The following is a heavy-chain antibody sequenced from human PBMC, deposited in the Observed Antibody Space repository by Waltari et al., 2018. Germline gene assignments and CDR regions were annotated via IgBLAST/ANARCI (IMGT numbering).Heavy chain of an antibody. CDR1: GITFDDYT. V-gene: IGHV3-43*01. D-gene: IGHD1-26*01. Sequence: EVQLVESGGVVVQPGGSLRPSCAASGITFDDYTMHGVRQAPGKGLEWVSLISWDGGSTYYADSVKGRFTISRDNSKNSLYLQMNSLRTEDTALYYCAKDGGRDSGSPPHWGQGTLVTVSS. CDR3: AKDGGRDSGSPPH. CDR2: ISWDGGST. J-gene: IGHJ4*02.